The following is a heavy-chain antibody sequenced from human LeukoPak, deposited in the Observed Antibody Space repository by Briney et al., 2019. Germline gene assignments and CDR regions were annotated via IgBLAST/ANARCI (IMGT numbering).Heavy chain of an antibody. V-gene: IGHV4-59*08. CDR2: IYFSGSS. CDR1: GGSISSYY. CDR3: ARMGSDY. J-gene: IGHJ4*02. D-gene: IGHD3-16*01. Sequence: SETLSLTCTVSGGSISSYYCSWIRQSPGKGLEWIGYIYFSGSSNSHPSLRSRVTISVDTSKNQFSLKMKSVTAADTAVYYCARMGSDYWGQGTLVTVSS.